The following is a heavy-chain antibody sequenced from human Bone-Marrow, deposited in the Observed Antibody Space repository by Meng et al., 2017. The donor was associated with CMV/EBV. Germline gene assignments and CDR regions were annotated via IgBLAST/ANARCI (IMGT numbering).Heavy chain of an antibody. CDR2: IYYSGST. J-gene: IGHJ4*02. CDR3: ARMERGSKTIDY. D-gene: IGHD2-2*01. CDR1: GYSISSGYY. Sequence: GSLRLSCTVSGYSISSGYYWGWIRQPPGKGLEWIGYIYYSGSTNYNPSLKSRVTISVDTSKNQFSLKLSSVTAADTAVYYCARMERGSKTIDYWGQGTLVTVSS. V-gene: IGHV4-38-2*02.